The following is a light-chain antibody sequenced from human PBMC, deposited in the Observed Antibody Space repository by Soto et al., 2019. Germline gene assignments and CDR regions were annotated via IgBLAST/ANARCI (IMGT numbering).Light chain of an antibody. V-gene: IGLV2-14*03. CDR1: SSDVGAYDF. Sequence: QSVLTQPASVSGSPGQSITISCTGTSSDVGAYDFVSWYQQHPDKAPKLMIHEVRNRPSGVSNRFSGSKSVNTATLTISGLQAEDEADYYCSSYTTSSTRVFGTGTKLTVL. CDR3: SSYTTSSTRV. J-gene: IGLJ1*01. CDR2: EVR.